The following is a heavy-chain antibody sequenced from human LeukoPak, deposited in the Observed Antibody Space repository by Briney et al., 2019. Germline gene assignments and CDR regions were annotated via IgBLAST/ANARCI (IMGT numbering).Heavy chain of an antibody. J-gene: IGHJ4*02. CDR2: INPEKRDT. CDR3: AKKVRGPSHPLDF. D-gene: IGHD5-12*01. V-gene: IGHV1-2*02. Sequence: ASVKVSCKASGYTFTGYAIHWVRQAPGQGLEWMGWINPEKRDTGYAHEFQGRVTMTSDTSISTAYMELSSLRSDDTAVYYCAKKVRGPSHPLDFWGQGTLVTVSP. CDR1: GYTFTGYA.